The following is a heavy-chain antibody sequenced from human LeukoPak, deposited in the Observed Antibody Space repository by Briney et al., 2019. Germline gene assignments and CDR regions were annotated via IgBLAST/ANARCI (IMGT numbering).Heavy chain of an antibody. Sequence: GGSLRLSCAASEFIFSGYWMNWVRQAPWKGLEWVANIKQDGSEKQYVDSVRGRFTISRDNAKNSLYLQMNSLRVEDTAVYYCARDGFVGAADYWGQGTLVTVSS. J-gene: IGHJ4*02. D-gene: IGHD6-13*01. CDR1: EFIFSGYW. CDR2: IKQDGSEK. CDR3: ARDGFVGAADY. V-gene: IGHV3-7*01.